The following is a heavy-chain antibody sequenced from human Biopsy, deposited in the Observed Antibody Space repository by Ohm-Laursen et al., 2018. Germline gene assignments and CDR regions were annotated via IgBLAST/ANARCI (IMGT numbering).Heavy chain of an antibody. CDR2: ISDSGGST. CDR1: GFTFSSFA. D-gene: IGHD3-10*01. J-gene: IGHJ4*02. V-gene: IGHV3-23*01. Sequence: GSLRLSCAASGFTFSSFAMSWVRQAPGKGLVWVSGISDSGGSTHYADSVKGRFSISRDTSKNTLYLQMNSLRAEDTAVYFCAKFEGDPTPSYYFDYWGQGTLVTVSS. CDR3: AKFEGDPTPSYYFDY.